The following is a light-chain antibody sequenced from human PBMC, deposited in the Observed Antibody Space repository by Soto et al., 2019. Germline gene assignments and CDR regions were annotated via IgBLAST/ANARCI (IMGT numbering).Light chain of an antibody. Sequence: EIVLTQSPATLSLSPGERATLSCRASQSVSSLLAWYQQKPGQAPRLLIYDASSRATGIPTRFSGSGSGTDFNLTISSLEPEDFAVYYCQQRSNWPLTFGGGTKVEIK. CDR2: DAS. V-gene: IGKV3-11*01. CDR1: QSVSSL. CDR3: QQRSNWPLT. J-gene: IGKJ4*01.